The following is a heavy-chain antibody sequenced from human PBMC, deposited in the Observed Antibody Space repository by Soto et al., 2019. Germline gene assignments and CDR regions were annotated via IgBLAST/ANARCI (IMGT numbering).Heavy chain of an antibody. CDR2: VIPMLRMS. V-gene: IGHV1-69*02. D-gene: IGHD3-10*01. CDR1: GDTFNFYT. CDR3: ATNYCSGSTNYDD. Sequence: QVQLVQSGAEVRKPGSSVKVSCTASGDTFNFYTISWVRQAPGQGLEWMGRVIPMLRMSNYAQKFQGRVTISADKSTSTAYMALSSLRSDDTAVYYCATNYCSGSTNYDDWGQGTLVTVSS. J-gene: IGHJ4*02.